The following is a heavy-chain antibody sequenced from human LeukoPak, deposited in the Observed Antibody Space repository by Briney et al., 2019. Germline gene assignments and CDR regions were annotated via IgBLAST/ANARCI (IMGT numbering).Heavy chain of an antibody. Sequence: PGGSLRLSCAASGFTFSSYAMHWVRQAPGKGLEWVAVVSNDESKKYYTDSVQGRFTISRDNSKNTLYLQMNSLRAEDTAVYYCARSEIPALAFSGYDNTPFHHWGQGTLVPVSS. V-gene: IGHV3-30*04. D-gene: IGHD5-12*01. CDR3: ARSEIPALAFSGYDNTPFHH. CDR1: GFTFSSYA. CDR2: VSNDESKK. J-gene: IGHJ1*01.